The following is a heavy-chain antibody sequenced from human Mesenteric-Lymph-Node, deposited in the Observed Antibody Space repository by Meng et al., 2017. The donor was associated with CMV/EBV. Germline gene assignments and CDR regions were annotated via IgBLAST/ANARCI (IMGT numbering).Heavy chain of an antibody. CDR2: IYSGGST. D-gene: IGHD3/OR15-3a*01. CDR3: ASGLGG. V-gene: IGHV3-53*01. J-gene: IGHJ4*02. CDR1: GFTFSSYS. Sequence: GESLKISCAASGFTFSSYSMNWVRQAPGKGLEWVSVIYSGGSTYYADSVKGRFTISRDNSKNTLYLQMNSLRAEDTAVYYCASGLGGWGQGTLVTVSS.